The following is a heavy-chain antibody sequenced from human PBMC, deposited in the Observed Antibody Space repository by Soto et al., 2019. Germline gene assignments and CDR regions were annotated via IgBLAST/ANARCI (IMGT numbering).Heavy chain of an antibody. Sequence: QVQLQESGPGLVKPSQTLSLTCTVSGGSISSGGYYWSWIRQHPGKGLEWIGYIYYSGSTYYNPSLKSRVTISVDTSKNQSSLKLSSVTAADTAVYYCARVATYYDILTGWFDPWGQGTLVTVSS. CDR1: GGSISSGGYY. CDR2: IYYSGST. D-gene: IGHD3-9*01. V-gene: IGHV4-31*03. CDR3: ARVATYYDILTGWFDP. J-gene: IGHJ5*02.